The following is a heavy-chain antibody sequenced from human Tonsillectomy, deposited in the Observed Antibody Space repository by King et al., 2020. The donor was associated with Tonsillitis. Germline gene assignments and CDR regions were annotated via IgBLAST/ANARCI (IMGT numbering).Heavy chain of an antibody. Sequence: QLVESGPEVKKPGTSVKVSCKASGFTFTSSAVQWVRQARGQRLEWIGWTVVGSGNTNYAQQLQERVTITRAMSTSTAHMELSSLRSEDTAVDYCAAGQWYGDYGLDYWGQGTLVTVSS. CDR1: GFTFTSSA. CDR2: TVVGSGNT. D-gene: IGHD4-17*01. V-gene: IGHV1-58*01. CDR3: AAGQWYGDYGLDY. J-gene: IGHJ4*02.